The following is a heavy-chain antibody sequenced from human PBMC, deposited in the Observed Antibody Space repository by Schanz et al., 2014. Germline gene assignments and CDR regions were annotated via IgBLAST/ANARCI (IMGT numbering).Heavy chain of an antibody. CDR3: ASALTTWGGMDV. V-gene: IGHV1-46*01. CDR2: IHSTGGPT. D-gene: IGHD4-4*01. J-gene: IGHJ6*02. Sequence: QVQLVQSGAEVKKPGASVKVSCKASGYTFIDYYMHWVRQAPGQGLEWMGIIHSTGGPTSNAQKFQGRVTMTRDTSTSTVYMELSSLRSEDTAVYYCASALTTWGGMDVWGQGTTVTVSS. CDR1: GYTFIDYY.